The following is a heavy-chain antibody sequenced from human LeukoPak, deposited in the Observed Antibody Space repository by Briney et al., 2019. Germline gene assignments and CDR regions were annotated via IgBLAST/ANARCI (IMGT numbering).Heavy chain of an antibody. V-gene: IGHV3-43D*03. Sequence: PGGSLRLSCAASGFTFDDYAMHWVRQAPGKGLEWVSLISWDGGSTYYADSVKGRFTISRDNSKNSLYLQMNSLRAEDTALYYCAKDMGGYDGLDYWGQGTLVTVSS. J-gene: IGHJ4*02. CDR2: ISWDGGST. CDR1: GFTFDDYA. CDR3: AKDMGGYDGLDY. D-gene: IGHD5-12*01.